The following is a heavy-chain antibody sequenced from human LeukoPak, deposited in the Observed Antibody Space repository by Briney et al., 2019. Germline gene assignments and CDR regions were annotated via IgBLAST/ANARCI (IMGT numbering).Heavy chain of an antibody. CDR3: AREIGGLYGMDV. CDR1: GFTLSSYA. Sequence: GGSLRLSCAASGFTLSSYAMSWVRQAPGKGLEWVSVIYSGGSTYYADSVKGRFTISRDNSKNTLYLQTNSLRAEDTAVYYCAREIGGLYGMDVWGQGTTVTVSS. CDR2: IYSGGST. D-gene: IGHD3/OR15-3a*01. J-gene: IGHJ6*02. V-gene: IGHV3-66*01.